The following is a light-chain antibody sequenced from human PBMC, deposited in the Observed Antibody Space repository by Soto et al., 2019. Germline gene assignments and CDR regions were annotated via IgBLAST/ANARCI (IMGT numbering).Light chain of an antibody. CDR1: TSNIGAGYD. Sequence: QSVLTQPPSVSGALGQRVTISCTGITSNIGAGYDVHWYQLLPGRAPKLLIYGNTNRPSGVPDRFSGSKSATSASLAITGLQAEDEATYYCQSYDNTLSGPIYVFGTGTQLTVL. V-gene: IGLV1-40*01. J-gene: IGLJ1*01. CDR3: QSYDNTLSGPIYV. CDR2: GNT.